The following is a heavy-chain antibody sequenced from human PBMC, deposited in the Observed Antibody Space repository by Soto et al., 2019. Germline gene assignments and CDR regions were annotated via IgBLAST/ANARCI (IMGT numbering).Heavy chain of an antibody. V-gene: IGHV4-59*08. CDR1: GGSISSYY. CDR2: IYYSGST. Sequence: QVQLQESGPGLEKPSETLSLTCTVSGGSISSYYWSWIRQPPGKGLEWIGYIYYSGSTNYNPSLKSRVTISVDTSKNQFSLKLSSVTAADTAVYYCARRYGGTFDYWGQGTLVTVSS. J-gene: IGHJ4*02. CDR3: ARRYGGTFDY. D-gene: IGHD2-15*01.